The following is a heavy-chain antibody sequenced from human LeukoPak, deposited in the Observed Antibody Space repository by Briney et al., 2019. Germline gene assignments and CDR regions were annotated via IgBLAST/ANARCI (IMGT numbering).Heavy chain of an antibody. J-gene: IGHJ4*02. CDR3: ARVNVGVPHRVVVVITAIDY. Sequence: GGSLRLSCAASRFSFSSYGMHWVRQAPGKGLEWVAYLQYDRTNVQYADSVRGRFTISRDNAKNSLYLQMNSLRAEDTAVYYCARVNVGVPHRVVVVITAIDYWGQGTLVTVSS. V-gene: IGHV3-30*02. CDR1: RFSFSSYG. D-gene: IGHD3-22*01. CDR2: LQYDRTNV.